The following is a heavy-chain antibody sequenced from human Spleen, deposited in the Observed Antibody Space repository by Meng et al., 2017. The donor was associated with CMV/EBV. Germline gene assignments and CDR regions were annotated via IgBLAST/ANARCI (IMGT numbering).Heavy chain of an antibody. CDR1: TLRNPG. V-gene: IGHV3-15*07. D-gene: IGHD5-24*01. CDR3: TTDREVEMATYGMDV. Sequence: TLRNPGMHWVRQAPGSVLELVDSIKSKPDGGTTDYDAPVKGRFTISRDDSKNTLYLQMNSLKTEDTAVYYCTTDREVEMATYGMDVWGQGTTVTVSS. J-gene: IGHJ6*02. CDR2: IKSKPDGGTT.